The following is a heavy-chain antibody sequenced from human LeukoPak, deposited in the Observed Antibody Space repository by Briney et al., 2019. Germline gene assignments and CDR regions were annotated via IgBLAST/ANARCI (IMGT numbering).Heavy chain of an antibody. J-gene: IGHJ3*02. Sequence: GSLRLSCAASGFTFSSYAMHWVRQAPGKGLEWVAVISYDGSNKYYADSVKGRFTISRDNSKNTLYLQMNSLRAEDTAVYYCASLMLGYCSGGSCYSDAFDIWGQGTMVTASS. CDR3: ASLMLGYCSGGSCYSDAFDI. V-gene: IGHV3-30*04. D-gene: IGHD2-15*01. CDR2: ISYDGSNK. CDR1: GFTFSSYA.